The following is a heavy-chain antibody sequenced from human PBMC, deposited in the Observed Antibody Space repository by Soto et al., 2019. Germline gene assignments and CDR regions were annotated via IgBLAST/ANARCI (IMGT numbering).Heavy chain of an antibody. CDR2: INPSGGST. D-gene: IGHD2-2*03. V-gene: IGHV1-46*01. CDR3: ARVGLRSGYCSSTSCYFDY. J-gene: IGHJ4*02. CDR1: GYTFTSYY. Sequence: ASVKVSCKASGYTFTSYYMHWVRQAPGQGLEWMGIINPSGGSTSYAQKFQGRVTMTRDTSTSTVYMELSSLRSEDTAVYYCARVGLRSGYCSSTSCYFDYWGQGTLVTVSS.